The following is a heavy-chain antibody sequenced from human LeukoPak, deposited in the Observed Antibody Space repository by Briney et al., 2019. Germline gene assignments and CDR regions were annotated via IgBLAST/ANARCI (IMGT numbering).Heavy chain of an antibody. CDR3: TRDKVTVTTGDTNAFDI. CDR1: GFTFGDYA. J-gene: IGHJ3*02. CDR2: IKSKAYGGTT. V-gene: IGHV3-49*04. D-gene: IGHD4-17*01. Sequence: GGSLRLSCTASGFTFGDYALSWVRQAPGKGLEWVGSIKSKAYGGTTKYAASVEGRFTITRDDSQSIAHLQMNSLVIEDTAVYYCTRDKVTVTTGDTNAFDIWGQGSMVTVSS.